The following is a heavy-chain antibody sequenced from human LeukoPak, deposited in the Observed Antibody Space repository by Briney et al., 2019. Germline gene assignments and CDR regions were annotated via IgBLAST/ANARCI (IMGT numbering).Heavy chain of an antibody. CDR2: INPNSGGT. J-gene: IGHJ4*02. CDR1: GYTFTGYY. CDR3: ARAHIAAAGAHDY. Sequence: GASVKVSCKASGYTFTGYYMHWVRQAPGQGPEWMGWINPNSGGTNYAQKFQGRVTMTRDTSISTAYMELSRLRSDDTAVYYCARAHIAAAGAHDYWGQGTLVTVSS. D-gene: IGHD6-13*01. V-gene: IGHV1-2*02.